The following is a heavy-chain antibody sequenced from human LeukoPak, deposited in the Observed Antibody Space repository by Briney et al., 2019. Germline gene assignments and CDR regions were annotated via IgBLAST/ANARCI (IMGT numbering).Heavy chain of an antibody. D-gene: IGHD6-25*01. Sequence: SETLSLTCAVSGGSITPYFWSWFRQPPGKGLEWIGYMDYSRVSNYSPSLKSRVTMSVDTSKNHFSLNLRSVTAADSGVYFCARGYAAAGLFDHWGHGTLVTVSS. CDR1: GGSITPYF. CDR3: ARGYAAAGLFDH. J-gene: IGHJ4*01. CDR2: MDYSRVS. V-gene: IGHV4-59*01.